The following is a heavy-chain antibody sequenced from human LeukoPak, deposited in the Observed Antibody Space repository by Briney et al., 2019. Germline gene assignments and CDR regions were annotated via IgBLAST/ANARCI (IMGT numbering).Heavy chain of an antibody. CDR3: ARLHKWGYYFDY. V-gene: IGHV1-2*06. J-gene: IGHJ4*02. Sequence: ASVKVSFKASGYTFTGYYMQWVRQAPGQGFEWMGRINPNSGGTNYAQKFQGRVTMTRDTSISTAYMELSRLRSDDTAVYYCARLHKWGYYFDYWGQGTLVTVSS. D-gene: IGHD7-27*01. CDR2: INPNSGGT. CDR1: GYTFTGYY.